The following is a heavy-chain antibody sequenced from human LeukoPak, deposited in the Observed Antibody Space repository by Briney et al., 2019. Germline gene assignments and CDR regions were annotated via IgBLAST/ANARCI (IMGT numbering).Heavy chain of an antibody. CDR2: INPNSGGT. CDR3: AQISIAAAGTPHDY. D-gene: IGHD6-13*01. V-gene: IGHV1-2*02. J-gene: IGHJ4*02. Sequence: ASVKVSCKASGYTFTGYYMHWVRQAPGQGLEWMGWINPNSGGTNYAQKFQGRVTMTRDTPISTAYMELSRLRSDDTAVYYCAQISIAAAGTPHDYWGQGTLVTVSS. CDR1: GYTFTGYY.